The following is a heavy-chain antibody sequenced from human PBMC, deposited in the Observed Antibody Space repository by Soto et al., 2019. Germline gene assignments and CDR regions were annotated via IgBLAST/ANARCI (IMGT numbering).Heavy chain of an antibody. CDR1: GFTFNIYA. D-gene: IGHD6-19*01. V-gene: IGHV3-23*01. CDR3: AKGRGDNSGRRAYDY. J-gene: IGHJ4*02. Sequence: EVRLLESGGGLVQPGGSLRLSCAASGFTFNIYAMNWVRQAPGKGLEWVSSISGGGGTTYYADSMKGRFTISRDNSKNTLFLQMSSLRAEDTAVYYCAKGRGDNSGRRAYDYWGQGTPVTVSS. CDR2: ISGGGGTT.